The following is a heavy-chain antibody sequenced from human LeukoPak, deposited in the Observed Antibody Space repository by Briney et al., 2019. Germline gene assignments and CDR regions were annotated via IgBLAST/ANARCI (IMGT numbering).Heavy chain of an antibody. CDR1: GVSIKNHY. CDR2: IYYAGSS. V-gene: IGHV4-59*08. CDR3: ARQTVIIPTGMEGPWFDP. D-gene: IGHD2/OR15-2a*01. J-gene: IGHJ5*02. Sequence: SETLSLTYTVSGVSIKNHYWSWIRQPPGKGLEWIANIYYAGSSNYNPSLKSRVSVSIDASKNHLSLQLTSVIAADTAIYYCARQTVIIPTGMEGPWFDPWGQGTLVAVSS.